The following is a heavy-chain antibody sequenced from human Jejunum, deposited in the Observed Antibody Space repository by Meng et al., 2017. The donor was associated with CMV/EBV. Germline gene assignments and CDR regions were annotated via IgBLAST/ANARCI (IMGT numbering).Heavy chain of an antibody. V-gene: IGHV1-2*02. CDR3: AKDGGSYLDYYFDY. CDR1: VSPSTGFY. D-gene: IGHD1-26*01. CDR2: INPNTGDT. J-gene: IGHJ4*02. Sequence: VSPSTGFYLQWVRQAPGQGLEWLGWINPNTGDTNYAQKFQGRVTMTRDMSVNTVYMELTRLRSDDTAVYYCAKDGGSYLDYYFDYWGQGTRVTVSS.